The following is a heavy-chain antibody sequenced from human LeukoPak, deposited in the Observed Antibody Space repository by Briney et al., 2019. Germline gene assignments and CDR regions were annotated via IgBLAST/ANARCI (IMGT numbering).Heavy chain of an antibody. D-gene: IGHD3-22*01. CDR3: AKGDRGGYLDFGS. V-gene: IGHV4-4*02. J-gene: IGHJ4*02. CDR1: GGSISGDNW. Sequence: PSGTLSLTCAVSGGSISGDNWWSWVRQPPGKGLEWIGEVDHSGTTNYNPSLKSRVTISEDKSKNQYSLKMNSVTAADTAVYYCAKGDRGGYLDFGSWGQGTLVTVSS. CDR2: VDHSGTT.